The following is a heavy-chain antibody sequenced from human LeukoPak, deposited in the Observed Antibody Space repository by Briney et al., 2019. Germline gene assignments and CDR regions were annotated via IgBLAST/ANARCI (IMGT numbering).Heavy chain of an antibody. CDR2: INWNGGST. CDR3: ARDLGYSSTGSNFDY. D-gene: IGHD6-13*01. CDR1: GSTFDDYG. J-gene: IGHJ4*02. V-gene: IGHV3-20*04. Sequence: PGGSLRLSCAVSGSTFDDYGMSWVRQVPGKGLEWVSGINWNGGSTFYADSVEGRFTISRDNAKNSLFLQMNSLRVDDTALYYCARDLGYSSTGSNFDYWGQGTRVTVSS.